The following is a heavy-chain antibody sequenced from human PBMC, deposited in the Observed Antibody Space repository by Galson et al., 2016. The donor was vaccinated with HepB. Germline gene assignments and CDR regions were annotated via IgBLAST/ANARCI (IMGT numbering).Heavy chain of an antibody. J-gene: IGHJ4*02. Sequence: PALVKPTQTLTLTCTLSGFGLNTHGVGVAWIRQPPGKALEWLALVSWDGEERYNPSLKSRLTISRDTSKNQVVVTMTDMQPVDAGTYFCARRQVVSHTGFFDSWGQGALVTVSS. CDR3: ARRQVVSHTGFFDS. V-gene: IGHV2-5*02. CDR1: GFGLNTHGVG. D-gene: IGHD5-12*01. CDR2: VSWDGEE.